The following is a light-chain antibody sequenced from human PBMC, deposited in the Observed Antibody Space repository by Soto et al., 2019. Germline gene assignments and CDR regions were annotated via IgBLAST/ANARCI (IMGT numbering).Light chain of an antibody. Sequence: DIQMTQSPSTLSASVGDRVTITCRASQSISSWFAWYQQKPGKAHKLLIFKASFLESGVPSRFSGSGSGTGFTLTINSLQPDDFATYYCQQYNTYSGTFGQGTKVEIK. J-gene: IGKJ1*01. CDR1: QSISSW. CDR2: KAS. V-gene: IGKV1-5*03. CDR3: QQYNTYSGT.